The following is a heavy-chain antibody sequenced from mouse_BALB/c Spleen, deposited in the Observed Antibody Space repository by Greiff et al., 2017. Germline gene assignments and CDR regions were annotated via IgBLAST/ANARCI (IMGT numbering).Heavy chain of an antibody. D-gene: IGHD1-1*01. CDR2: ISSGGGST. CDR1: GFAFSSYD. CDR3: ARHGLLLRFWYFDV. Sequence: EVKLMESGGGLVKPGGSLKLSCAASGFAFSSYDMSWVRQTPEKRLEWVAYISSGGGSTYYPDTVKGRFTISRDNAKNTLYLQMSSLKSEDTAMYYCARHGLLLRFWYFDVWGAGTTVTVS. V-gene: IGHV5-12-1*01. J-gene: IGHJ1*01.